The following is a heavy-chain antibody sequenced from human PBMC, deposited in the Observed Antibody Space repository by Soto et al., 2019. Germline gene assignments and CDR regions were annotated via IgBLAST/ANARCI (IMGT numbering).Heavy chain of an antibody. Sequence: EVQLVESGGALVQPGGSLRLTCATSGFTLSNYWITWVRQAPGKGLEWVANINKDGSEKSFVDSVKGRFTISRDNAKSSLYLQMNSLRAQDTAIYYCVKEIAAAQWGQGTLVTVSS. D-gene: IGHD6-25*01. J-gene: IGHJ4*02. CDR3: VKEIAAAQ. CDR2: INKDGSEK. CDR1: GFTLSNYW. V-gene: IGHV3-7*01.